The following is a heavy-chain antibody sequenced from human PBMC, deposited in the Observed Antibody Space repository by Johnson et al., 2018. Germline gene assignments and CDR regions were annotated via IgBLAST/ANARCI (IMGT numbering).Heavy chain of an antibody. J-gene: IGHJ6*03. D-gene: IGHD2-21*02. CDR1: GFTFSVYG. Sequence: QVQLVQSGGGVVQPGRSLRLSCAASGFTFSVYGMHWVRQAPGKGLEWVAVIFNDGNTKDYADSVKGRFPISRDNSKNTLYLQMNSLSVEDTAVYYCAKRVVVTAPYYYYMDVWGKGTTVTVSS. CDR2: IFNDGNTK. CDR3: AKRVVVTAPYYYYMDV. V-gene: IGHV3-30*18.